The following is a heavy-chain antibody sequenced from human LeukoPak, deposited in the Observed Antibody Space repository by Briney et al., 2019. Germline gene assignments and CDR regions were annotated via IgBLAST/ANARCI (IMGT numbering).Heavy chain of an antibody. CDR2: IHPDDSDT. J-gene: IGHJ6*03. CDR3: ARLAYCSNDVCYSNYYYSMDV. D-gene: IGHD2-8*01. V-gene: IGHV5-51*01. Sequence: GESLKISCKGSGYTFSSYWIGWVRQMPGKGLEWMGIIHPDDSDTRYSPSFQGQFTISADKSISTAYLQWSSLKASDTAMYYCARLAYCSNDVCYSNYYYSMDVWGKGTTVTVSS. CDR1: GYTFSSYW.